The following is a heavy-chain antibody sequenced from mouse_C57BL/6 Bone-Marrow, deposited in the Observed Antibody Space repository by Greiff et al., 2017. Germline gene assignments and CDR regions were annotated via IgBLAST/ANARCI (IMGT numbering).Heavy chain of an antibody. CDR2: IYPGDGDT. D-gene: IGHD1-1*01. J-gene: IGHJ4*01. CDR3: ASVVATPYYAMDY. CDR1: GYAFSSYW. Sequence: QVQLKQSGAELVKPGASVKISCKASGYAFSSYWMNWVKQRPGKGLEWIGQIYPGDGDTNYNGKFKGKATLTADKSSSTAYMQLSSLTSEDSAVYFCASVVATPYYAMDYWGQGTSVTVSS. V-gene: IGHV1-80*01.